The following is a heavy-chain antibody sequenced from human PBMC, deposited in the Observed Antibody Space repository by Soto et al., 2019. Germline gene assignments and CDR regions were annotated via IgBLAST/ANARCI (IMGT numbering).Heavy chain of an antibody. CDR3: TTGRGGSAYVPGAY. J-gene: IGHJ4*02. CDR2: IKTNIAGGAP. Sequence: EVQLVESGGGLVKPGGSLRLSCAASGFSFTSAWMNWVRQIPGKGLEWVGRIKTNIAGGAPDYSAPVKGRFTISRADSKDTVYLQMNSLKTEDTAVYYCTTGRGGSAYVPGAYWGQGALVTVSS. CDR1: GFSFTSAW. V-gene: IGHV3-15*07. D-gene: IGHD5-12*01.